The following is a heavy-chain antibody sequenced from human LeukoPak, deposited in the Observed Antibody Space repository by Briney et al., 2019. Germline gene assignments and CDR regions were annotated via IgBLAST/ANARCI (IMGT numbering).Heavy chain of an antibody. CDR2: ITGSGDST. J-gene: IGHJ4*02. V-gene: IGHV3-23*01. Sequence: GGSLRLSCAASGFTFSSYAMNWVRQAPGKGLEWVSAITGSGDSTYYADSVKGRFAISRDNSKNTLYLQLNSLRDEDTALYYCAKDGGKYYNFWSGPKEWGQGTLVTVSS. CDR1: GFTFSSYA. D-gene: IGHD3-3*01. CDR3: AKDGGKYYNFWSGPKE.